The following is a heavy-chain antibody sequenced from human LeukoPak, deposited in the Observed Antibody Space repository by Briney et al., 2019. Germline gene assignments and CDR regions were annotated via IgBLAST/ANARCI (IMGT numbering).Heavy chain of an antibody. V-gene: IGHV3-48*04. Sequence: GGSLRLSCAASGFTFSSYNMNWVRQAPGKGLEWVSSISSSGNTIYYADSVKGRFTISRDNAQNSLFLQMNNLRAEDMAVYYCAREAVGARRDSDFWGQGTLVTVSS. CDR1: GFTFSSYN. D-gene: IGHD1-26*01. CDR2: ISSSGNTI. J-gene: IGHJ4*02. CDR3: AREAVGARRDSDF.